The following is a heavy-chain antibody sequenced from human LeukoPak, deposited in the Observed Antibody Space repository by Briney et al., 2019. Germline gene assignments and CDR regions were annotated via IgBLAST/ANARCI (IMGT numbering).Heavy chain of an antibody. D-gene: IGHD4-11*01. J-gene: IGHJ6*02. CDR3: ARAIPPNTVPSHAYGMDV. CDR2: IIPIFGTA. CDR1: GGTFSTYA. V-gene: IGHV1-69*01. Sequence: ASVKVSCKASGGTFSTYAISWVRQAPGQGPEWMGGIIPIFGTANYAQKFQGRVTITADESTSTAYMELSSLRSEDTAVYYCARAIPPNTVPSHAYGMDVWGQGTTVTVSS.